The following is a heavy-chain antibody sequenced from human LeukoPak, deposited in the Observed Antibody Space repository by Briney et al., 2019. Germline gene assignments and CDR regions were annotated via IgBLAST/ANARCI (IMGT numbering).Heavy chain of an antibody. J-gene: IGHJ4*02. Sequence: SATLSLTYAVSGYSISSGYYWGWIRQLPGKGLEWIGSIYHSGSTYYNPSLKSRVTISVDTSKNQFSLKLSSVTAADTAVYYCARGILWFGDKGFDYWGQGALVTVSS. CDR2: IYHSGST. D-gene: IGHD3-10*01. CDR1: GYSISSGYY. V-gene: IGHV4-38-2*01. CDR3: ARGILWFGDKGFDY.